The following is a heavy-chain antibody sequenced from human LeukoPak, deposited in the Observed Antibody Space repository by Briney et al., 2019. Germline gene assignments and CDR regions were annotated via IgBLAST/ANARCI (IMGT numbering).Heavy chain of an antibody. D-gene: IGHD5-18*01. Sequence: SETLSLTCAVYGGSFSGYYWSWIRQPPGKGPEWIGEINHSGSTNYNPSLKSRVTISVDTSKNQFSLKLSSVTAADTAVYYCATSGYSYGSPFDYWGQGTLVTVSS. J-gene: IGHJ4*02. CDR1: GGSFSGYY. CDR3: ATSGYSYGSPFDY. CDR2: INHSGST. V-gene: IGHV4-34*01.